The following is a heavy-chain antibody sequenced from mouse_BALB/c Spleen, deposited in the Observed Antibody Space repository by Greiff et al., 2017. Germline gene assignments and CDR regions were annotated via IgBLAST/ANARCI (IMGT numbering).Heavy chain of an antibody. CDR3: AKTMITAWFAY. Sequence: VQLQQSGPGLVKPSQSLSLTCTVTGYSITSDYAWNWIRQFPGNKLEWMGYISYSGSTSYNPSLKSRISITRDTSKNQFFLQLNSVTTEDTATYYCAKTMITAWFAYWGQGTLVTVSA. J-gene: IGHJ3*01. CDR2: ISYSGST. D-gene: IGHD2-4*01. CDR1: GYSITSDYA. V-gene: IGHV3-2*02.